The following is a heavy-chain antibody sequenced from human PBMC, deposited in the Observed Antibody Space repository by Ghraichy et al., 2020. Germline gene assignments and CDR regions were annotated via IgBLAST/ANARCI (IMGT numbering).Heavy chain of an antibody. V-gene: IGHV3-15*01. CDR1: GFTFSNAW. CDR3: TTDPQVGYYFDY. D-gene: IGHD3-10*01. Sequence: GGSLRLSCAASGFTFSNAWMSWVRQAPGKGLEWVGRIKRKTDGGTTDYAAPVKGRFTISRYDSKNTLYLQMNSLKTEDTAVYYCTTDPQVGYYFDYWGQGTLVTVSS. CDR2: IKRKTDGGTT. J-gene: IGHJ4*02.